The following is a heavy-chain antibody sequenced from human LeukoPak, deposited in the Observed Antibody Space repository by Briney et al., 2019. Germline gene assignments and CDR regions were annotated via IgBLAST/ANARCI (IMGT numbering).Heavy chain of an antibody. CDR1: GFTFSSYW. CDR2: IDSDGSST. Sequence: PGGSLRLSCAASGFTFSSYWMHWVRQAPGKGLVWVSRIDSDGSSTSYADSVKGRFTISRDNAKNTEYLQMNSLRAEDTAVYYCARVRSSGWSYFDYWGQGPLVTVSS. CDR3: ARVRSSGWSYFDY. V-gene: IGHV3-74*01. D-gene: IGHD6-19*01. J-gene: IGHJ4*02.